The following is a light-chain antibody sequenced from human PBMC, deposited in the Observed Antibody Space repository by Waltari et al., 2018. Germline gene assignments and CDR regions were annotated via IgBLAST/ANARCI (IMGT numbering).Light chain of an antibody. Sequence: EVVLTPSPATLSLSPGERATLSCRASQSVSKSLAWYRQTPGQAPSLLIYDASTRAAGIPGRFSGSGSGTDFTLTISSLEPEDFAVYYCQLRTGWPMTFGQGTRLEIK. CDR1: QSVSKS. J-gene: IGKJ5*01. CDR2: DAS. CDR3: QLRTGWPMT. V-gene: IGKV3-11*01.